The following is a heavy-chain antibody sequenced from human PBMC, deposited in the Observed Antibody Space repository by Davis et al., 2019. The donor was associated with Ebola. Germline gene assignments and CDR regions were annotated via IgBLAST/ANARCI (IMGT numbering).Heavy chain of an antibody. CDR1: GFTFSSYW. J-gene: IGHJ4*02. D-gene: IGHD4-17*01. V-gene: IGHV3-7*03. CDR3: AREYGHFDY. Sequence: GESLKISCAAPGFTFSSYWMSWVRQAPGKGLEWVANIKQDGSEKYYVDSVKGRFTISRDNAKNSLYLQMNSLRAEDTAVYYCAREYGHFDYWGQGTLVTVSS. CDR2: IKQDGSEK.